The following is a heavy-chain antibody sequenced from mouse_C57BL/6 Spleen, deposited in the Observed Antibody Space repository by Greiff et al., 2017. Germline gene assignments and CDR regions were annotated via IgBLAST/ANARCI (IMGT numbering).Heavy chain of an antibody. CDR1: GFSFNTYA. D-gene: IGHD2-10*01. CDR2: IRSKSNNYAT. CDR3: VRHALLPYYAMDY. V-gene: IGHV10-1*01. J-gene: IGHJ4*01. Sequence: EVQRVESGGGLVQPKGSLKLSCAASGFSFNTYAMNWVRQAPGKGLEWVARIRSKSNNYATYYADSVKDRFTISRDDSESMLYLQMNNLKTEDTAMYYCVRHALLPYYAMDYWGQGTSVTVSS.